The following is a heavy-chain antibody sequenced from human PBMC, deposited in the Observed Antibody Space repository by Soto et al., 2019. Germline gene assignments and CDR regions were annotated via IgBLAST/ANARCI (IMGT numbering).Heavy chain of an antibody. V-gene: IGHV5-10-1*01. J-gene: IGHJ4*02. CDR2: IDPSDSYT. D-gene: IGHD4-4*01. Sequence: GASLTISCEASGYSFTRYWIGWVRRMPGKVLEWMGRIDPSDSYTNYSPSSQGHVTISADKSLSTAYLQWSSLLASDTAMYYCARHRIPGNSDYWRQGTLVTVSS. CDR1: GYSFTRYW. CDR3: ARHRIPGNSDY.